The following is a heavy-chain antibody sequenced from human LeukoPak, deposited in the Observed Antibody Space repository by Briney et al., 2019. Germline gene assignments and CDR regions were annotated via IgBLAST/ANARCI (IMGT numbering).Heavy chain of an antibody. Sequence: SETLSLTCAVYGGSFSGYYWTWIRQTPEKGLEWIGEMNPSGSANYNPSLKSRVTISVDTSKNQFSLELSSVTAADTAVYYCARGRQDVTMIVVVMTAVSYYLDVWGKGTTVTVS. CDR3: ARGRQDVTMIVVVMTAVSYYLDV. D-gene: IGHD3-22*01. CDR1: GGSFSGYY. CDR2: MNPSGSA. V-gene: IGHV4-34*01. J-gene: IGHJ6*03.